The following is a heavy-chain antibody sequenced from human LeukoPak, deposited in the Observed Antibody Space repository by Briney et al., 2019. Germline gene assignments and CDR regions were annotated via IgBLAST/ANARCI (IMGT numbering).Heavy chain of an antibody. CDR1: GFTFSTYA. J-gene: IGHJ4*02. D-gene: IGHD4/OR15-4a*01. CDR2: VSGSGGSA. Sequence: PGGSLRLSCGASGFTFSTYAISWVRQAPGKGLEWVSTVSGSGGSAYYADSVKGRFTISRDNAKNTLYLQMNSLRAEDMAVYYCAKGSIWCDYWGQGTLVTVSS. CDR3: AKGSIWCDY. V-gene: IGHV3-23*01.